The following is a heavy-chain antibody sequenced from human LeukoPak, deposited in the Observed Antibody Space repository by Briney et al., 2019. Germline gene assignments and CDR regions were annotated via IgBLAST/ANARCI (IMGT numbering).Heavy chain of an antibody. D-gene: IGHD4-23*01. CDR2: IYRSGST. Sequence: SETLSLTCAVSGGSISSSNRWTWVRPPPGKGLEWIGEIYRSGSTNYNPSLKSRVTISVDKSKNQFSLKLSSLTAADTAVYYCARNGGNSDFDYWGQGILVTVSS. V-gene: IGHV4-4*02. J-gene: IGHJ4*02. CDR3: ARNGGNSDFDY. CDR1: GGSISSSNR.